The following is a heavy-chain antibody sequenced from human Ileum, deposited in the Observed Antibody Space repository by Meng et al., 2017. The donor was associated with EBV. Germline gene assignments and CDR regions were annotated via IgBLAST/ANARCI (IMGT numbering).Heavy chain of an antibody. Sequence: VQRQEPRPGLARPSGPLAPPCAVSGGSISSLNWWTWVRQPPGQGLEWIGEIFHSGITNYNPSLKSRVTISVDKSKSQFSLKLSSVTAADTAVYYCAGKREYVNAWPFDYWGQGTLVTVSS. J-gene: IGHJ4*02. D-gene: IGHD2/OR15-2a*01. CDR3: AGKREYVNAWPFDY. V-gene: IGHV4-4*02. CDR1: GGSISSLNW. CDR2: IFHSGIT.